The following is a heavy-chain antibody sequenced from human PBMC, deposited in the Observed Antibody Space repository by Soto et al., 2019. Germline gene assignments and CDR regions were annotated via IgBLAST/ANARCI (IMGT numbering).Heavy chain of an antibody. CDR1: GGSFTRNT. V-gene: IGHV1-69*02. Sequence: QVQLVQSGAEVKKPGSSVKVSCKASGGSFTRNTICWVRQAPGQGLEWMGRIIPILDVANYAQKFQGRVTITADKTTSTAYMEVSSLTSDDTAVYYCGRACGGTTCSFDTWCQGTLVIVFS. J-gene: IGHJ4*02. CDR2: IIPILDVA. CDR3: GRACGGTTCSFDT. D-gene: IGHD1-1*01.